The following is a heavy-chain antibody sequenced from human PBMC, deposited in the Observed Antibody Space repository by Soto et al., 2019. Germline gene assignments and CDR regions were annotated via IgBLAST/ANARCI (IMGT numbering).Heavy chain of an antibody. V-gene: IGHV4-39*01. CDR3: ARQGQGLRYYYYGMDV. J-gene: IGHJ6*02. CDR1: GGSISSSSYY. D-gene: IGHD4-17*01. CDR2: IYYSGST. Sequence: SEILSLTCTVSGGSISSSSYYWGWIRQPPGKGLEWIGSIYYSGSTYYNPSLKSRVTISVDTSKNQFSLKLSSVTAADTAVYYCARQGQGLRYYYYGMDVWGQGTTVTVSS.